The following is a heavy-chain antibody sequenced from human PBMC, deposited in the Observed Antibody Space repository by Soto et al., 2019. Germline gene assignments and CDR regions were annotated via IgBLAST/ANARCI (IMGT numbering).Heavy chain of an antibody. CDR3: ARANYGQWLDF. CDR2: ISHSGST. D-gene: IGHD6-19*01. Sequence: WTWIRQHPGKGLEWIGYISHSGSTYYNPSLKSRVSMSSDTSKNQFSLNMNSVTAADTAVYYCARANYGQWLDFWGQGTLVTVSS. J-gene: IGHJ4*02. V-gene: IGHV4-31*02.